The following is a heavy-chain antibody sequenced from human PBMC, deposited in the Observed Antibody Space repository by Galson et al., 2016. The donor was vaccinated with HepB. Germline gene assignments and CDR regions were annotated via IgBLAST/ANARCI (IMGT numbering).Heavy chain of an antibody. D-gene: IGHD3-10*01. CDR2: VYYQGTT. Sequence: SETLSLTCTVSGGSVSSGSHYWSWIRQPPGKGLEWIGYVYYQGTTNYNPSLESRVTISVETSKNQFSLNLSSVTAADTAVYYCARSGSYTGFDPWGQGTLGHVSS. CDR1: GGSVSSGSHY. V-gene: IGHV4-61*01. CDR3: ARSGSYTGFDP. J-gene: IGHJ5*02.